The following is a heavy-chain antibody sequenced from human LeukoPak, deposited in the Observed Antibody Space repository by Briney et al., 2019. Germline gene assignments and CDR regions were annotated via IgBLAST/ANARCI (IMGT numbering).Heavy chain of an antibody. J-gene: IGHJ4*02. CDR3: VRRGDGYVYDY. CDR2: INPNSGDT. CDR1: GYTFTGDF. D-gene: IGHD5-12*01. V-gene: IGHV1-2*02. Sequence: APVKVSCKAFGYTFTGDFMHWVRQAPGQGLEWMGWINPNSGDTNYADKFQGRVTMTRDRSISTAYMDLSGLTSDDTAVYYCVRRGDGYVYDYWGQGTLVTVSS.